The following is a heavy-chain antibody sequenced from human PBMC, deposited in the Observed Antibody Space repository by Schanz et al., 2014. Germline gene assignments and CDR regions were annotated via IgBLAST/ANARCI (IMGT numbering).Heavy chain of an antibody. D-gene: IGHD1-7*01. J-gene: IGHJ6*02. CDR2: INPDRGDT. V-gene: IGHV1-2*04. CDR3: AKDGHSTSEGLNYAFGPYDYYGLDV. CDR1: GYPFTSDD. Sequence: QVQLVQSGAEVQKPGASVQVSCRASGYPFTSDDITWVRQAPGQGLERMGWINPDRGDTNFAKKCQGWVTMTRDKANSTAYIEWSRLKLDDTGLYYWAKDGHSTSEGLNYAFGPYDYYGLDVWGQGTTVIVSS.